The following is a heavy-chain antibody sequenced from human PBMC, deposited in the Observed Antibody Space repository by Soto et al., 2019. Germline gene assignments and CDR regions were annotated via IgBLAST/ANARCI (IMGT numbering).Heavy chain of an antibody. CDR1: GGSVSSGSYY. D-gene: IGHD5-12*01. J-gene: IGHJ5*02. CDR2: IYYSGST. CDR3: ARDRPPWGLRWGGGWFDP. V-gene: IGHV4-61*01. Sequence: SETLSLTCTVSGGSVSSGSYYWSWIRQPPGKGLEWIGYIYYSGSTNYNPSLKSRVTISVDTSKNQFSLKLSSVTAADTAVYYCARDRPPWGLRWGGGWFDPWGQGTLVTVSS.